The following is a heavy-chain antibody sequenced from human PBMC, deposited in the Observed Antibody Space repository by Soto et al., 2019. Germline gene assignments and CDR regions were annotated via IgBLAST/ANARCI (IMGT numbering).Heavy chain of an antibody. CDR1: GFTFSSYA. CDR2: ISGSGGST. J-gene: IGHJ4*02. V-gene: IGHV3-23*01. Sequence: GGSLRLSCAASGFTFSSYAMSWVRQAPGKGLEWVSAISGSGGSTYYADSVKGRFTISRDNSKNTLYLKMNSLRAEDTAVYYCAKVGAARPGHYFDYWGQGTLVTVS. CDR3: AKVGAARPGHYFDY. D-gene: IGHD6-6*01.